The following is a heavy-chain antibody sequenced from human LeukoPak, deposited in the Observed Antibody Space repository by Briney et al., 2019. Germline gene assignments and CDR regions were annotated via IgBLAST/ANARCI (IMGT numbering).Heavy chain of an antibody. Sequence: PGGSLRLSCAASGFTFSSYAMSWVRQVPGKGLEWVSALSGSGDSTYYADSVKGRFTISRDNSKNTLYPQMNSLRVEDTAVYYCASCSGGSCWGWYYLDYWGQGTLVTVSS. CDR3: ASCSGGSCWGWYYLDY. D-gene: IGHD2-15*01. J-gene: IGHJ4*02. CDR2: LSGSGDST. CDR1: GFTFSSYA. V-gene: IGHV3-23*01.